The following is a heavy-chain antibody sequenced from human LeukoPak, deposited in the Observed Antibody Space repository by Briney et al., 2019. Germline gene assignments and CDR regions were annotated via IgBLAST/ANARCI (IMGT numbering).Heavy chain of an antibody. Sequence: SETLSLTCTVSGGSVSSTSYYWSWIRQPPGKGLEWIGYIYYSGSTKYNPSLKSRVTISVDTSKNQFSLKLSSVTAADTAVYYCAKGGKWDVTPFDYWGQGTLVTVSS. CDR3: AKGGKWDVTPFDY. CDR1: GGSVSSTSYY. V-gene: IGHV4-61*01. D-gene: IGHD1-26*01. CDR2: IYYSGST. J-gene: IGHJ4*02.